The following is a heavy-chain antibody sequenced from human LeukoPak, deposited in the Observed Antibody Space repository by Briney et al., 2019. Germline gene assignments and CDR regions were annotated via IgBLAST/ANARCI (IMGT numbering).Heavy chain of an antibody. CDR3: ARDRTPYGDYDLFDI. CDR1: GFTFSSYA. D-gene: IGHD4-17*01. V-gene: IGHV3-30*04. CDR2: ISYDGSNK. Sequence: GGSLRLSCAASGFTFSSYAMHWVRQAPGKGLEWVAVISYDGSNKYYADSVKGRFTISRDNSKNTLYLQMNSLRAEDTAVYYCARDRTPYGDYDLFDIWGQGTMVTVSS. J-gene: IGHJ3*02.